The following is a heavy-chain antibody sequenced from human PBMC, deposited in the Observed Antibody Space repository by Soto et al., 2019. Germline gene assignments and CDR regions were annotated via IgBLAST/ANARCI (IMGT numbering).Heavy chain of an antibody. V-gene: IGHV3-21*01. CDR3: VSTYEDYYYYGMDV. CDR2: ISSSSSYI. CDR1: GFTFSSYS. Sequence: GGSLRLSCAASGFTFSSYSMNWVRQAPGKGLEWVSSISSSSSYIYYADSVKGRFTISRDKAKKSLYLQMNSLRAEDTAVYYCVSTYEDYYYYGMDVWGQGTTVTVSS. D-gene: IGHD3-22*01. J-gene: IGHJ6*02.